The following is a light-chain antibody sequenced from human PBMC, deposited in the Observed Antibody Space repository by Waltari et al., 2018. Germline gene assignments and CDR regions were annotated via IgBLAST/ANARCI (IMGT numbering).Light chain of an antibody. CDR1: GSNICSDR. V-gene: IGLV1-51*01. Sequence: QSVLTPPPSVSAAPGQKVTISCSGSGSNICSDRVSWYRQLPGTAPKVLVYDNDWRTSGIPDRCCGSKSGTSAALVVSGLRSEDEADYYCAAWDDSLSGRVFGGGTKVTVL. CDR3: AAWDDSLSGRV. J-gene: IGLJ3*02. CDR2: DND.